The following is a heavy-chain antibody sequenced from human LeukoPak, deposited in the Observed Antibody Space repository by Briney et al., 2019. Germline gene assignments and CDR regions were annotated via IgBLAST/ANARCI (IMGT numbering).Heavy chain of an antibody. Sequence: SETLSLTCTVSGGSISSSSYYWGWIRQPPGKGLEWIGSIYYSGSTYYNPSLKSRVTISVDTSKNQFSLKLSSVTAADTAVYYCARHPSYYDFWSGSDNWFDPWGQGTLVTVSS. J-gene: IGHJ5*02. D-gene: IGHD3-3*01. CDR2: IYYSGST. CDR1: GGSISSSSYY. CDR3: ARHPSYYDFWSGSDNWFDP. V-gene: IGHV4-39*01.